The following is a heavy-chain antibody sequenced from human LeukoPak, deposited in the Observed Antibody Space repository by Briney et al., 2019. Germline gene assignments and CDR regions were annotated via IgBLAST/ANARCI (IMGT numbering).Heavy chain of an antibody. D-gene: IGHD2-15*01. CDR3: ARAAHGSHWFDP. CDR2: TYYMSKWNT. Sequence: SQTLSLTCAISGDSVSSNSAAWNWIRQSPSSGLEWLGRTYYMSKWNTQYAVSVESRIIINPDTSKNQFSLQLNSVTPEDTAVYYCARAAHGSHWFDPWGQETLVTVSS. V-gene: IGHV6-1*01. J-gene: IGHJ5*02. CDR1: GDSVSSNSAA.